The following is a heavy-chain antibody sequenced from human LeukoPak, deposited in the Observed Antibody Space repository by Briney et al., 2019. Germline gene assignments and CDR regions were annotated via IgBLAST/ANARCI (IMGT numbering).Heavy chain of an antibody. CDR2: IYSGGST. J-gene: IGHJ4*02. Sequence: GGSLRLSCAASGFTVSSKYMSWVRQAPGKGLEWVSVIYSGGSTYYADSVKGRFTISRDNSKNTVYLQMNSLRAEDTAVYYCARESSGWLQLFDYWGQGTLVTVPS. CDR1: GFTVSSKY. V-gene: IGHV3-66*01. D-gene: IGHD5-24*01. CDR3: ARESSGWLQLFDY.